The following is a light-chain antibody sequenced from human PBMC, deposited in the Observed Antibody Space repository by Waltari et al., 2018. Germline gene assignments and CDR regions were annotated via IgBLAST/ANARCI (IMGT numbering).Light chain of an antibody. CDR1: SSNIGSNY. V-gene: IGLV1-47*01. CDR3: ATWDDRLSDYV. Sequence: QSVLTQPPSASGTPGQRVIISCSATSSNIGSNYEYWYQQLLGTPPKLLIYRNNQRPSGVPDRFSGSKSGTSSALAISGLRSEDEADYYCATWDDRLSDYVFGTGTKVTAL. CDR2: RNN. J-gene: IGLJ1*01.